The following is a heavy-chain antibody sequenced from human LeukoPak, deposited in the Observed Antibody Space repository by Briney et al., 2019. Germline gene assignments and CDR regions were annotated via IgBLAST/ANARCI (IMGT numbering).Heavy chain of an antibody. J-gene: IGHJ4*02. V-gene: IGHV3-7*01. Sequence: GGSLRLSCAASGFTFSSYAMSWVRQAPGKGLEWVANIKQDGSGKYYVDSVKGRFTISRDNAKNSLYLQMNSLRAEDTAVYYCARSNQYYYDSGAYAETDYWGQGTLVTVSS. CDR1: GFTFSSYA. CDR2: IKQDGSGK. CDR3: ARSNQYYYDSGAYAETDY. D-gene: IGHD3-22*01.